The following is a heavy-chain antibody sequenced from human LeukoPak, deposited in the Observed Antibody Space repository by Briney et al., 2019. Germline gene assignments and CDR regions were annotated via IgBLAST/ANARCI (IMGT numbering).Heavy chain of an antibody. V-gene: IGHV3-21*01. Sequence: PGGSLRLSCAASGFTFSSYSMNWVRQAPGKGLEWVSSISSSSSYIYYADSVKGRFTISRDNAKNSLYLQMNSLRAEDTAVYYCARDPDYGSGMVDLDYWGQGTLVTVSS. CDR3: ARDPDYGSGMVDLDY. CDR1: GFTFSSYS. CDR2: ISSSSSYI. D-gene: IGHD3-10*01. J-gene: IGHJ4*02.